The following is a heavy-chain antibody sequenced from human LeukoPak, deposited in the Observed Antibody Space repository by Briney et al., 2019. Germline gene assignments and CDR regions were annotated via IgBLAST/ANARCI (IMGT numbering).Heavy chain of an antibody. CDR2: ISAYNGNT. Sequence: GASVKVSCKASGYTFTGYYMHWVRQAPGQGLEWMGWISAYNGNTNYAQKLQGRVTMTTDTSTSTAYMELRSLRSDDTAVYYCARDQGYDILTGYYNQPVDYWGQGTLVTVSS. D-gene: IGHD3-9*01. J-gene: IGHJ4*02. CDR3: ARDQGYDILTGYYNQPVDY. CDR1: GYTFTGYY. V-gene: IGHV1-18*04.